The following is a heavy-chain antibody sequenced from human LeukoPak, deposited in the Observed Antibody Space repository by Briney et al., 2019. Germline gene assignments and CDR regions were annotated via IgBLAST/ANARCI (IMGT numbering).Heavy chain of an antibody. Sequence: PSQTLSLTCTVSGGSISRDSFYWSWIRQSAGKGLEWIGYIYYSGSTNYNPSLKSRVTISVDTSKNQFSLKLSSVAAADTAVYYCARLRYSSSWFSLDYWGQGTLVTVSS. CDR2: IYYSGST. D-gene: IGHD6-13*01. CDR3: ARLRYSSSWFSLDY. V-gene: IGHV4-61*09. J-gene: IGHJ4*02. CDR1: GGSISRDSFY.